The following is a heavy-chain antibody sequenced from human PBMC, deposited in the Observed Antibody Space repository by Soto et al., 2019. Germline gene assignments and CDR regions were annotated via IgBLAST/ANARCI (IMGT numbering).Heavy chain of an antibody. Sequence: LSLTCTVSGGSISSYYWSWIRQPPGKGLEWIGYIYYSGSTNYNPSLKSRVTISVDTSKNQFSLKLSSVTAADTAVYYCARARTERFDPWGQGTLVTVSS. CDR2: IYYSGST. J-gene: IGHJ5*02. CDR1: GGSISSYY. CDR3: ARARTERFDP. V-gene: IGHV4-59*01.